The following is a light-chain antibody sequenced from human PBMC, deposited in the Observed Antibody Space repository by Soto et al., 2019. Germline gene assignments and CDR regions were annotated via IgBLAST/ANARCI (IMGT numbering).Light chain of an antibody. CDR3: SSYTSNTTPYV. J-gene: IGLJ1*01. V-gene: IGLV2-14*01. CDR2: QVN. Sequence: QSALTQPASVSGSPGQSITISCTGTSSDDGGYNYVSWYQQHPGKAPKLMIYQVNYRPSGVSSRFSGSKSGNTASLTISGLQAEDEADYYCSSYTSNTTPYVFGTGTKVTVL. CDR1: SSDDGGYNY.